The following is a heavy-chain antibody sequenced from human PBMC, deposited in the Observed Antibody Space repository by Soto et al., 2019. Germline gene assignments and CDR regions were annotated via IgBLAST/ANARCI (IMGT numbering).Heavy chain of an antibody. J-gene: IGHJ4*02. Sequence: QVQLVQSGAEVKKPGSSVKVSCRASGVTLNDYALSWVRQAPGQGLEWMGGIIPLSASAKLAQKFQGRVTITEDISTRTAYMELTSVRSEDTAVYYCATGLLAAAPLNYWGQGTLVTVSS. CDR3: ATGLLAAAPLNY. CDR2: IIPLSASA. D-gene: IGHD6-13*01. V-gene: IGHV1-69*06. CDR1: GVTLNDYA.